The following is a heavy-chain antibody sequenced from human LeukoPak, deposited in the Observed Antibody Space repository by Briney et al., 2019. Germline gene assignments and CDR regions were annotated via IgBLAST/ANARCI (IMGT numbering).Heavy chain of an antibody. D-gene: IGHD3-10*01. J-gene: IGHJ6*02. Sequence: GGSLRLSCAASGFTFSSYAMSWVRQAPGKGLEWVSAISGSGGSTYYADSVKGRFTISRDNAKNSLYLQMNSLRAEDTAVYYCAREKVVRGVKYYYYYGMDVWGQGTTVTVSS. CDR3: AREKVVRGVKYYYYYGMDV. CDR2: ISGSGGST. V-gene: IGHV3-23*01. CDR1: GFTFSSYA.